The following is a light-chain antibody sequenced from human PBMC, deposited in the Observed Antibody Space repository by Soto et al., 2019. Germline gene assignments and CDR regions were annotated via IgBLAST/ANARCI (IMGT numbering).Light chain of an antibody. Sequence: EIVLTQSPATLSLSAGERATLSCRASQSISGYLGWYQQKPGQAPRLLIYADSNRATGIPARFSGSGSGRDFTLTISSLETEDFSVYYCQQRYNWPITFGQGTRLEIK. CDR2: ADS. V-gene: IGKV3-11*02. CDR1: QSISGY. CDR3: QQRYNWPIT. J-gene: IGKJ5*01.